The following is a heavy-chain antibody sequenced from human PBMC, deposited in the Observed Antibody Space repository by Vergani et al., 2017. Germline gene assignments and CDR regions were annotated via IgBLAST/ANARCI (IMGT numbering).Heavy chain of an antibody. Sequence: EVQLVESGGGLVQPGGSLRLSCAASGFTFSSYSMNWVRQAPGKGLEWVSYISSSSTIYYADSVKGRFTISRDNAKNSLYLQMNSLRDEDTAVYYCARDPGATIDLWFDPWGQGTLVTVSS. D-gene: IGHD5-12*01. V-gene: IGHV3-48*02. CDR2: ISSSSTI. J-gene: IGHJ5*02. CDR1: GFTFSSYS. CDR3: ARDPGATIDLWFDP.